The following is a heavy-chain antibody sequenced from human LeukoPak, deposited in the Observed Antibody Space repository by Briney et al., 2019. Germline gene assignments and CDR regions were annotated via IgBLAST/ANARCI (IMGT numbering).Heavy chain of an antibody. Sequence: GGSLRLSCVGSGFTFRSHAMSWVRQTPEKGLEFVSGIYENGGTTYYADSVKGRFSISRDNSKNTLYLQMDSLRGEDTAVYYCAKDFRIGYSAHFDYWGQGALVTVSS. CDR3: AKDFRIGYSAHFDY. CDR1: GFTFRSHA. CDR2: IYENGGTT. J-gene: IGHJ4*02. V-gene: IGHV3-23*01. D-gene: IGHD2-21*01.